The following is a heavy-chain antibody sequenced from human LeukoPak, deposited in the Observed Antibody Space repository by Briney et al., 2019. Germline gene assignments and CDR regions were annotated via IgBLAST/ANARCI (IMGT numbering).Heavy chain of an antibody. J-gene: IGHJ4*02. CDR1: GGSISRGSYY. Sequence: PSQTLSLTCVVSGGSISRGSYYWNWIRQPAGKGLEWMGRIYNSGSTNYNPSLKSRVTISADMSRNQLSLQLTSVTAADTAMYYCARDAPIAVAAHVGYYFDYWGQGTLVTVSS. V-gene: IGHV4-61*02. CDR3: ARDAPIAVAAHVGYYFDY. D-gene: IGHD6-19*01. CDR2: IYNSGST.